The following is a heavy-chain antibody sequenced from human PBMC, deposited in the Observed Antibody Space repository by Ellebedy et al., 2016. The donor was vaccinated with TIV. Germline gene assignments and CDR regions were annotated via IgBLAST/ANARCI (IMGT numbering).Heavy chain of an antibody. V-gene: IGHV1-58*02. Sequence: AASVKVSCKASGFTFTSSAMQWVRQARGQRLEWIGWIVVGSGNTNYAQKFQERVTITRDMSTSTAYMELSSLRSEDTAVYYCATGGLNVLRYIRFVGEMDVWGQGTTVTVSS. CDR3: ATGGLNVLRYIRFVGEMDV. CDR2: IVVGSGNT. CDR1: GFTFTSSA. J-gene: IGHJ6*02. D-gene: IGHD3-9*01.